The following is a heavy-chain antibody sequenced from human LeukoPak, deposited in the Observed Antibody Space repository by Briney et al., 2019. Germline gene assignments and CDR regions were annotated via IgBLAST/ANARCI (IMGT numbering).Heavy chain of an antibody. CDR3: ASRLLWFGEPYFDY. CDR2: ISSSGSTI. D-gene: IGHD3-10*01. CDR1: GGSFSGYY. Sequence: LSLTCAVYGGSFSGYYWSWIRQPPGKGLEWVSYISSSGSTIYYADSVKGRFTISRDNAKNSLYLQMNSLRAEDTAVYYCASRLLWFGEPYFDYWGQGTLVTVSS. V-gene: IGHV3-11*01. J-gene: IGHJ4*02.